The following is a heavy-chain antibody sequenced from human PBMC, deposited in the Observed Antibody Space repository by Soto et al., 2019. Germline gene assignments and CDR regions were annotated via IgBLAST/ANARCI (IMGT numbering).Heavy chain of an antibody. D-gene: IGHD3-22*01. J-gene: IGHJ4*02. Sequence: PGGSLRLSCAAAGFSVSTSHISWVRQAPGKGLEWVSVIYSGGATHYAVSVKGRLIISRDNSKNTLYLQMNSLRAEDTAVYYCAKESYYYDSSGYYYLPFDYWGQGTLVTVSS. CDR3: AKESYYYDSSGYYYLPFDY. CDR1: GFSVSTSH. V-gene: IGHV3-53*01. CDR2: IYSGGAT.